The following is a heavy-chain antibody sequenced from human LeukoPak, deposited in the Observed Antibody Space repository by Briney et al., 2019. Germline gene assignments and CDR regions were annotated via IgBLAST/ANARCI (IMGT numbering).Heavy chain of an antibody. V-gene: IGHV3-66*01. CDR2: IYSGGST. CDR1: GFTVSSNY. J-gene: IGHJ4*02. Sequence: GGSLRLSCAASGFTVSSNYMSWVRQAPGKGLEWVSVIYSGGSTYYADSVKGRFTISRDNSKNTLYLQMNSLRAEDTAVYYCARDGKDPPYGSGSSGTAYWGQGTLVTVSS. CDR3: ARDGKDPPYGSGSSGTAY. D-gene: IGHD3-10*01.